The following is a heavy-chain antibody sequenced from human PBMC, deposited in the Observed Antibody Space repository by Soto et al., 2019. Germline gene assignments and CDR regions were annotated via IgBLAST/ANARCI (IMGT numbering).Heavy chain of an antibody. D-gene: IGHD6-19*01. V-gene: IGHV3-33*01. J-gene: IGHJ3*02. CDR2: IWYDGSNK. CDR3: ARDEGSGAFDI. Sequence: GGSLRLSCAASGFTFSSYGMHWVRQAPGKGLEWVAVIWYDGSNKYYADSVKGRFTISRDNSKNTLYLQMNSLRAEDTAVYYCARDEGSGAFDIWGQGTMVTVSS. CDR1: GFTFSSYG.